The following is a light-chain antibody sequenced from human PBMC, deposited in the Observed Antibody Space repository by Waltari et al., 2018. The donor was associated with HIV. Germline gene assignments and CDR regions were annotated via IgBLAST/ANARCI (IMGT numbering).Light chain of an antibody. CDR2: KAS. CDR3: QQYNSYWT. Sequence: DIQMTQSPSTLSASVGDRVTITCRASQSISNWLAWYQQKPGKAPKLLIYKASSLQSGAPSRFSGSGYGTEFTLTISSLQPDDFATYYCQQYNSYWTYGQGT. V-gene: IGKV1-5*03. J-gene: IGKJ1*01. CDR1: QSISNW.